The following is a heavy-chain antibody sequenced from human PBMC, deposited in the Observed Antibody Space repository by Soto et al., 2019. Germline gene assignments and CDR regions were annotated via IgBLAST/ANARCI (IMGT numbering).Heavy chain of an antibody. V-gene: IGHV4-39*01. CDR2: LYFGGRT. J-gene: IGHJ4*02. CDR3: ARQPNYDYGDYGPMDY. D-gene: IGHD4-17*01. CDR1: GGSMRSTSYY. Sequence: QLQLQESGPGLVKPSETLSLTCTVSGGSMRSTSYYRGWIRQPPGKGLEWIGSLYFGGRTYYNPSLKSRVTISVDTSKKQLSLKLSSLTAADTAVYYCARQPNYDYGDYGPMDYWGQGTLVTVSS.